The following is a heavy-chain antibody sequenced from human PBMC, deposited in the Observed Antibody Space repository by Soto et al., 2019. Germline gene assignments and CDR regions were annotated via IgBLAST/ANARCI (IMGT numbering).Heavy chain of an antibody. D-gene: IGHD3-22*01. V-gene: IGHV4-59*08. CDR3: ARGRYYDSSGYYYI. J-gene: IGHJ4*02. CDR2: VHDSWGS. CDR1: GGSISSYY. Sequence: SETLSLTCTVSGGSISSYYWSWIRQPPGKGLEWIGYVHDSWGSHYNPSLKSRVAISLDTSKNQFSLKLSSVTAADTAVYYCARGRYYDSSGYYYIWGQGTLVTVSS.